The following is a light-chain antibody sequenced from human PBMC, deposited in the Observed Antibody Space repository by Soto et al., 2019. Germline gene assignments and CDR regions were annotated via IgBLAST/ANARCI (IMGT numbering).Light chain of an antibody. Sequence: IVLTQSPGTLSLSPGERATLSCRASQRVPTKYLAWFQQKPGQAPRLLIYGASSRATGIPDRFSGSGSGTDFTLTISRLEPEDFAVYYCQQYGSSPLTFGGGTKVDIK. V-gene: IGKV3-20*01. J-gene: IGKJ4*01. CDR1: QRVPTKY. CDR3: QQYGSSPLT. CDR2: GAS.